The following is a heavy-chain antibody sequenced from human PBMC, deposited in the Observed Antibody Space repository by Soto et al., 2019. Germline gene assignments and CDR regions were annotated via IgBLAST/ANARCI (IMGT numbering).Heavy chain of an antibody. Sequence: SQTLSLTCAISGDSVSSNTAAYYWIRQSPSRGLEWLGRTYYRSKWYYDYAVSVKGRISITPDTSKNQFSLNLKSVTPADAAVYYCARDSPPRLTATMRFAPWGQGTQVTV. CDR3: ARDSPPRLTATMRFAP. J-gene: IGHJ5*02. CDR2: TYYRSKWYY. CDR1: GDSVSSNTAA. D-gene: IGHD1-7*01. V-gene: IGHV6-1*01.